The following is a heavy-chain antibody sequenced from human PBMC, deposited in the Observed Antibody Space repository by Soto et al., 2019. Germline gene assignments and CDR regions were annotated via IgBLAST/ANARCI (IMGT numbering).Heavy chain of an antibody. J-gene: IGHJ4*02. CDR3: AKEGTSGLYYFDY. V-gene: IGHV3-23*01. CDR1: GFTFSNYA. Sequence: EVQLLESGGGLVQPGGSLRLSCAVSGFTFSNYAISWVRQAPGKGLEWVSIISGGGDTSYYADSVKGRFTISRDNSRNTLYLQMNSLRAGDSAKYYCAKEGTSGLYYFDYWGPGNLVTVSS. CDR2: ISGGGDTS. D-gene: IGHD6-19*01.